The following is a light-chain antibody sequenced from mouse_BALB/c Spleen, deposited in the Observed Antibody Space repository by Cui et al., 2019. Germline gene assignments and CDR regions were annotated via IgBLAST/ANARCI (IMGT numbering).Light chain of an antibody. V-gene: IGKV14-111*01. CDR3: LQYDEFPLT. CDR1: QDINSY. Sequence: DIKMTQSPSSMYASLGERVTITCKASQDINSYLSWFQQKPGKSPKTRIYRANRLVDGVPSRFSGSGSGQDYSLTISSLEYEDMGIYYCLQYDEFPLTFGAGTKLELK. CDR2: RAN. J-gene: IGKJ5*01.